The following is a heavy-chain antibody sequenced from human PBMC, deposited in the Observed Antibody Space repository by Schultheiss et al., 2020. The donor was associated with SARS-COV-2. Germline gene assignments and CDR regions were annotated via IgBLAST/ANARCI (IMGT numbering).Heavy chain of an antibody. CDR3: ARDTLDSYGLDY. CDR2: IYHSGST. Sequence: SETLSLTCTVSGGSISSGGYYWSWIRQHPGKGLEWIGYIYHSGSTNYNPSLKSRVTISVDTSKNQFSLKLSSVTAADTAVYYCARDTLDSYGLDYWGQGTLVTVSS. J-gene: IGHJ4*02. V-gene: IGHV4-31*03. CDR1: GGSISSGGYY. D-gene: IGHD5-18*01.